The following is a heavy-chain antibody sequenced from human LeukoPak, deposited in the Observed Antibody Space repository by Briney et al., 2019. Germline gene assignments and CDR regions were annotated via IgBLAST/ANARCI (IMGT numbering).Heavy chain of an antibody. CDR2: ISSSSGTI. D-gene: IGHD6-25*01. Sequence: GGSLRLSCAASGFIFSSYSMNWVRQAPVKGLEWVSYISSSSGTIHYADSVKGRFTISRDNAKNSLYLQMNSLRVEDTAVYFCARGSGAATTDYWGQGTLVTVSS. CDR1: GFIFSSYS. J-gene: IGHJ4*02. CDR3: ARGSGAATTDY. V-gene: IGHV3-48*04.